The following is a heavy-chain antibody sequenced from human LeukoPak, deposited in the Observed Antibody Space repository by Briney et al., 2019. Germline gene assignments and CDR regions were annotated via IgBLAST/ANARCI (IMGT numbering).Heavy chain of an antibody. CDR1: GASISSTNW. CDR3: ARSRAFNSGAFDP. CDR2: MHHSGRT. Sequence: SETLSLTCAISGASISSTNWWIWVRQPPGRGLEWIGEMHHSGRTNYNPSLKSRVTISVDTSKNQFSLRLNSVTAADTAVYYCARSRAFNSGAFDPWGQGSLVTVSS. V-gene: IGHV4-4*02. J-gene: IGHJ5*02. D-gene: IGHD1-26*01.